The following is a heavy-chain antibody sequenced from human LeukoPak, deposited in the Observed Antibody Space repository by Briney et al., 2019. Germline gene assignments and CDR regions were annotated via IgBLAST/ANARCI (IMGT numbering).Heavy chain of an antibody. D-gene: IGHD3-9*01. CDR2: IYYSGST. Sequence: SETLSLTCTVSGGSISSNSYYWGWIRQSPGKGLEWIGSIYYSGSTYYNPSLKRRVTISVDTSKNQCSLRLSSVPAADPALYYCARGYYDVLTGHPKNFDYWDQGTLVTVSS. CDR3: ARGYYDVLTGHPKNFDY. J-gene: IGHJ4*02. V-gene: IGHV4-39*01. CDR1: GGSISSNSYY.